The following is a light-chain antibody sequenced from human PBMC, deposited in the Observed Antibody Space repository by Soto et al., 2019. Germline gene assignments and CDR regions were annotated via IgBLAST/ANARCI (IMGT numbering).Light chain of an antibody. Sequence: QSALTQPPSVSGAPGQRVTISCTGSNSNIGAGHAAQWYQQPPGTTPKLLIYEVSIRPSGVPDRFSGSKSGNTASLTISGLQAEDEADYYCSLYTSSSKVFGTGTKLTVL. CDR3: SLYTSSSKV. J-gene: IGLJ1*01. CDR1: NSNIGAGHA. V-gene: IGLV1-40*01. CDR2: EVS.